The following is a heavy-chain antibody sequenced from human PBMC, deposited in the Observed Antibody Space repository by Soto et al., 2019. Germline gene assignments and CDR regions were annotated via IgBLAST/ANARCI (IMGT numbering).Heavy chain of an antibody. J-gene: IGHJ5*02. CDR3: VGGWHGFDP. CDR1: GGSISSYY. CDR2: IYYSGST. V-gene: IGHV4-59*08. Sequence: QVQLQESGPGLVKPSETLSLTCTVSGGSISSYYWSWIRQPPGKGLEWIGYIYYSGSTNYNPPLKSRVTISVATSKNPFSLKVSSVTAADTAVYYCVGGWHGFDPWGQGPLVTVSS. D-gene: IGHD3-16*01.